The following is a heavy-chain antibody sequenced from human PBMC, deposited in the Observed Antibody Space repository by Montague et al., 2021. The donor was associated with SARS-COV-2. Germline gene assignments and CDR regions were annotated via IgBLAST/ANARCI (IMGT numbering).Heavy chain of an antibody. J-gene: IGHJ3*01. D-gene: IGHD6-19*01. CDR1: GGSTASHY. V-gene: IGHV4-59*08. CDR2: VYYNGDT. CDR3: ARGWAFDP. Sequence: SETLSLTCTVSGGSTASHYWDWFRQSPGKRPEWIGYVYYNGDTKYNPSLQSRVTISIDTSENQFSLRLNSVTAADTAVYFCARGWAFDPWGRGRLVTVSS.